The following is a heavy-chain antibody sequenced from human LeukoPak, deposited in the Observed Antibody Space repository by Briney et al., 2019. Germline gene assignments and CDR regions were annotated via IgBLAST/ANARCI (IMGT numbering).Heavy chain of an antibody. D-gene: IGHD6-19*01. CDR1: GLTVRSNF. Sequence: GGSLRLSCAATGLTVRSNFMSWVRQAPGKGLEWVSVIYGGGSTYYADSVKGRFTISRDTPKNTLYLQMNSLRIEDTAVYYCASWPGGWYGEDSWGQGTLVTVSS. V-gene: IGHV3-53*01. CDR2: IYGGGST. J-gene: IGHJ4*02. CDR3: ASWPGGWYGEDS.